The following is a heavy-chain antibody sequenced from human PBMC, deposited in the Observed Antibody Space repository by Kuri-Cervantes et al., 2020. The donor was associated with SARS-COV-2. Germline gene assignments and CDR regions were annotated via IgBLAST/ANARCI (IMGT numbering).Heavy chain of an antibody. CDR1: GFTVSSNY. V-gene: IGHV3-53*01. D-gene: IGHD6-6*01. J-gene: IGHJ6*02. Sequence: GGSLRLSCAASGFTVSSNYMSWVRQAPGKGLEWVSVIYSGGSTYYADSVKGRFTISRDNAKNSLYLQMNSLRAEDTAVYYCAVQSVAAHYYYGMDVWGQGTTVTVSS. CDR3: AVQSVAAHYYYGMDV. CDR2: IYSGGST.